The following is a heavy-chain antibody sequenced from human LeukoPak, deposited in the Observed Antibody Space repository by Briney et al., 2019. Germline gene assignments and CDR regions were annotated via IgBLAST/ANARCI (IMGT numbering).Heavy chain of an antibody. V-gene: IGHV3-66*01. D-gene: IGHD3-22*01. J-gene: IGHJ6*02. Sequence: PGGSLRLSCAASGFTFSSYEMNWVRQAPGKGLEWVSVIYSGGSTYYADSVKGRFTISRDNSKNTLYLQMNSLRAEDTAVYYCARDQHYYDSSGFLYGMDVWGQGTTVTVSS. CDR1: GFTFSSYE. CDR2: IYSGGST. CDR3: ARDQHYYDSSGFLYGMDV.